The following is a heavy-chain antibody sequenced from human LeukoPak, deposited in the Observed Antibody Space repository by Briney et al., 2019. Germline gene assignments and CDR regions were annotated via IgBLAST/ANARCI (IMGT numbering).Heavy chain of an antibody. CDR1: GFTFRSHA. D-gene: IGHD1-26*01. CDR2: IYENGGTT. J-gene: IGHJ4*02. Sequence: GGSLRLSCVGSGFTFRSHAMSWVRQAPEKGLEFVSGIYENGGTTYYADSVKGRFSISRDNSKNTLYLQVNSLRAEDTAVYYCAKGGKWDVTPFDYWGQGTLVTVSS. CDR3: AKGGKWDVTPFDY. V-gene: IGHV3-23*01.